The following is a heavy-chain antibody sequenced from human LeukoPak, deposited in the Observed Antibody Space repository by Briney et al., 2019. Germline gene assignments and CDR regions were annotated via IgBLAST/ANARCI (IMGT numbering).Heavy chain of an antibody. CDR3: ARGYYRRTYYDYVWGSYRFNFFDY. D-gene: IGHD3-16*02. Sequence: ASVKVSCKASGYTFTSYDINWVRQATGQGLEWMGWMNPNSGNTGYAQKFQGRVTMTRNTSISTAYMELSSLKSEDTAVYYCARGYYRRTYYDYVWGSYRFNFFDYWGQGTLVTVSS. V-gene: IGHV1-8*01. J-gene: IGHJ4*02. CDR1: GYTFTSYD. CDR2: MNPNSGNT.